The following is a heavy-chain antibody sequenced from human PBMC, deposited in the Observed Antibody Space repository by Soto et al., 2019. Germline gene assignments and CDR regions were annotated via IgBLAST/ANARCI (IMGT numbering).Heavy chain of an antibody. D-gene: IGHD2-15*01. V-gene: IGHV3-73*01. CDR3: TRPRYCSGGSCPRGYYYYGMDV. CDR1: GFTFSGSA. Sequence: GGSLRLSCAASGFTFSGSAMHWVRQASGKGLEWVGRIRSKANSYATAYAASVKGRFTISRDDSKNTAYLQMNSLKTEDTAVYYCTRPRYCSGGSCPRGYYYYGMDVWGQGTTVTVSS. J-gene: IGHJ6*02. CDR2: IRSKANSYAT.